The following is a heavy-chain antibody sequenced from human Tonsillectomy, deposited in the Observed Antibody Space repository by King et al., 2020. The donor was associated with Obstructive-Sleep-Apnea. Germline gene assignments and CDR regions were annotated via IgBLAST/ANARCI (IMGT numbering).Heavy chain of an antibody. D-gene: IGHD3-22*01. J-gene: IGHJ5*02. V-gene: IGHV4-4*02. CDR1: GGSISSTNW. CDR2: IYHSGST. Sequence: VPLQESGPGLVKPSGTLSLTCAVSGGSISSTNWWSWVRQPPGKGLEWIGEIYHSGSTNYNPSLKSRVTISVDESKNQFSLKLTSVTAADTAVYYCARTGNVDYDRSGVPHNWFDPWGQGTLVTVSS. CDR3: ARTGNVDYDRSGVPHNWFDP.